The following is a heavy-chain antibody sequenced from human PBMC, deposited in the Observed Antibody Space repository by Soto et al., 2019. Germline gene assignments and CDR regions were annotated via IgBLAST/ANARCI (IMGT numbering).Heavy chain of an antibody. V-gene: IGHV1-69*13. D-gene: IGHD3-9*01. CDR3: ARGLKTYYDILTGYYPIDY. J-gene: IGHJ4*02. CDR2: IIPIFGTA. Sequence: GASVKVSCKASGGTFSSYAISWVRQAPGQGLEWMGGIIPIFGTANYAQKFQGRVTIAADESTSTAYMELSSLRSEDTAVYYCARGLKTYYDILTGYYPIDYLGQGTLVTVSS. CDR1: GGTFSSYA.